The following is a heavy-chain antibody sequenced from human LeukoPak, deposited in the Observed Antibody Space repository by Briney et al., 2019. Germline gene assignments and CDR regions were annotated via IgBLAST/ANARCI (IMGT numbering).Heavy chain of an antibody. Sequence: GGSLRLSCAASGFTFSNYAMSWVRQAPGRGLEWVSGLTGSGATTYYAGSVEGRFTVSRDNSEETLYLQMNSLRAEDTAVYYCAKPVTAASLGAFDIWGQGTMVTVSS. D-gene: IGHD2-21*02. V-gene: IGHV3-23*01. J-gene: IGHJ3*02. CDR3: AKPVTAASLGAFDI. CDR1: GFTFSNYA. CDR2: LTGSGATT.